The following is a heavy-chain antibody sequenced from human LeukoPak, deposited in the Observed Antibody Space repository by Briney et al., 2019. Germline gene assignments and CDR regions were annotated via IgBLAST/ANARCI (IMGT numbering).Heavy chain of an antibody. J-gene: IGHJ4*02. CDR2: ISGSGGST. Sequence: GGSLRLSCAAPGFTFSSYAMSWVRQAPGKGLEWVSAISGSGGSTYYADSVKGRFTISRDNSKNTLYLQMNSLRAEDTAVYYCAKDRPLGWFGELYYFDYWGQGTLVTVSS. D-gene: IGHD3-10*01. CDR1: GFTFSSYA. V-gene: IGHV3-23*01. CDR3: AKDRPLGWFGELYYFDY.